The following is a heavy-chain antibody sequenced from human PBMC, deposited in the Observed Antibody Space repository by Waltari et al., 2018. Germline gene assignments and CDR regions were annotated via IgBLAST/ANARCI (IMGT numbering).Heavy chain of an antibody. V-gene: IGHV3-74*01. Sequence: DVQLVESGGGLVQPVGYLRHCCAAAGFTVGIYWMHWVRHGPGTGLMWVSRIDSDGSSTSYEDSVRGRFTISRDNAKNTLYLKMNSVRDEDTAVYYCGRARVQGVKYFDYWGRGTLVTVSS. CDR1: GFTVGIYW. J-gene: IGHJ4*02. CDR3: GRARVQGVKYFDY. CDR2: IDSDGSST. D-gene: IGHD3-10*01.